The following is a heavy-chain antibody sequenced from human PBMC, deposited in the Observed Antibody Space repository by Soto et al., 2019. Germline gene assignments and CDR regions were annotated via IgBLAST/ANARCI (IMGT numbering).Heavy chain of an antibody. CDR2: IYYSGST. CDR1: GGSVSSGSYY. D-gene: IGHD2-21*01. CDR3: AREHHSIGY. J-gene: IGHJ4*02. Sequence: SETLSLTCTVSGGSVSSGSYYWSWIRQPPGKGLEWIGYIYYSGSTYYNPSLKSRVTISVDTSKNQFSLKLSSVTAADTAVYYCAREHHSIGYWGQGTLVTVSS. V-gene: IGHV4-30-4*08.